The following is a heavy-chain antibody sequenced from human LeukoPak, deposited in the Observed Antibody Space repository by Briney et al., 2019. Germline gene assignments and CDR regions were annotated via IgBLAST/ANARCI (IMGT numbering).Heavy chain of an antibody. CDR2: TSGSGGST. CDR3: AKSKDYDPLSYYFDY. Sequence: PGGSLRLSCAASGFTFSSYAMSWVRQAPGKGLEWVSATSGSGGSTYYADSVKGRFTISRDHSKNTLYLQMNSLRGEDTAVYYCAKSKDYDPLSYYFDYWGQGTLVTVSS. J-gene: IGHJ4*02. CDR1: GFTFSSYA. V-gene: IGHV3-23*01. D-gene: IGHD3-3*01.